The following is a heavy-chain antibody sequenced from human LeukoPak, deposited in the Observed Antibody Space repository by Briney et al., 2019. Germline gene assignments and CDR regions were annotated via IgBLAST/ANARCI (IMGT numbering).Heavy chain of an antibody. J-gene: IGHJ3*02. CDR3: ARLIVDFWSGYYTGAFDI. D-gene: IGHD3-3*01. Sequence: PSETLSLTCTVSGGSISSSSYYWGWIRQPPGKGLEWIGRIYTSGSTNYNPSLKSRVTISVDTSKNQFSLKLSSVTAADTAVYYCARLIVDFWSGYYTGAFDIWGQGTMVTVSS. V-gene: IGHV4-39*01. CDR2: IYTSGST. CDR1: GGSISSSSYY.